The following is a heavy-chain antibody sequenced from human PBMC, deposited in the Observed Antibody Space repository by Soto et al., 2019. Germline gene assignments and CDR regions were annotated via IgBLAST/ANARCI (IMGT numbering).Heavy chain of an antibody. D-gene: IGHD2-15*01. CDR2: IKFDGSQR. V-gene: IGHV3-7*01. CDR3: ARDADYFYGELWYDGYDL. J-gene: IGHJ3*01. CDR1: GFTLSRFW. Sequence: PGGSLRLSCAASGFTLSRFWMNWVRQAPGKGLEWVANIKFDGSQRSYPDSVKGGLTISRDNAGNSLHLQMDSLRAEDTAVYFCARDADYFYGELWYDGYDLWGQGTMVTVSS.